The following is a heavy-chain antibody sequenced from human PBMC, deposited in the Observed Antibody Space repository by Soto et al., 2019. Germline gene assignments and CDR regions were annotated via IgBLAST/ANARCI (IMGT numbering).Heavy chain of an antibody. CDR2: ISGSGGST. D-gene: IGHD2-21*02. J-gene: IGHJ5*02. Sequence: GGSLRLSCAASGFTFSSYAMSGVRQAPGKGLEWVSAISGSGGSTYYADSVKGRFTISRDNSKNTLYLQMNSLRAEDTAVYYCAKDSFRHIVVVTAIGPEVNWFDPWGQGTLVTVSS. CDR1: GFTFSSYA. V-gene: IGHV3-23*01. CDR3: AKDSFRHIVVVTAIGPEVNWFDP.